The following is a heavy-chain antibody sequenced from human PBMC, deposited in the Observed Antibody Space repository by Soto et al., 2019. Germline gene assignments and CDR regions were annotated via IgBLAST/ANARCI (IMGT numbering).Heavy chain of an antibody. J-gene: IGHJ6*02. CDR3: AKGVQYCSGNRCYSYYYYGMDV. Sequence: EVQLLESGGGLVQPGRSLRLSCAASGFTFTNYAMSWVRQAPGKGLEWVSVSSGGSTYYADSVKGRFTISRDNSKNTLYLQMNSLRAEDTAVYYCAKGVQYCSGNRCYSYYYYGMDVWGQGTTVTVSS. CDR1: GFTFTNYA. CDR2: SSGGST. D-gene: IGHD2-2*01. V-gene: IGHV3-23*01.